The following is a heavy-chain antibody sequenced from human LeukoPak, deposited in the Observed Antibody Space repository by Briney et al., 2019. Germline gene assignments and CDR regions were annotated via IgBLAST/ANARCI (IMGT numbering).Heavy chain of an antibody. J-gene: IGHJ6*03. CDR1: GGSISSYY. Sequence: SETLSLTCTVSGGSISSYYWSWIRQPPGKGLEWIGYIYYSGSTNYNPSLKSRVTISVDTSKNQFSLKLSSVTAADTAVYYCARDKGRLYCYMDVWGKGTTVTISS. CDR3: ARDKGRLYCYMDV. V-gene: IGHV4-59*01. CDR2: IYYSGST.